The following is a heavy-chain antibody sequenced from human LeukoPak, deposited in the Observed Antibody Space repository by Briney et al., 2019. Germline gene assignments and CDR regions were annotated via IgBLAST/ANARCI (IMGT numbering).Heavy chain of an antibody. CDR1: GYSISSGYY. D-gene: IGHD2-15*01. V-gene: IGHV4-38-2*01. Sequence: PSETLSLTCAVSGYSISSGYYWGWIRQPPGNGLEWIGSIYHSGSTYYNPSLKSRVTISVDTSKNQFSLKLSSVTAADTAVYYCARHTYCSGGSCYFDPWGQGTLVTVSS. J-gene: IGHJ5*02. CDR2: IYHSGST. CDR3: ARHTYCSGGSCYFDP.